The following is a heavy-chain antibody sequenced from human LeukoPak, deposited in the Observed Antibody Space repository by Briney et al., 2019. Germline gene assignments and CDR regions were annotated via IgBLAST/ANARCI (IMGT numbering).Heavy chain of an antibody. Sequence: SVNVSCKASGGTFSSYAISWVRQAPGQGLEWMGRIIPILGIANYAQKFQGRVTITADKSTSTAYMELSSLRSEDTAVYYCARDRDYVWGSYRYIWGQGTLVTVSS. V-gene: IGHV1-69*04. CDR1: GGTFSSYA. J-gene: IGHJ4*02. D-gene: IGHD3-16*02. CDR2: IIPILGIA. CDR3: ARDRDYVWGSYRYI.